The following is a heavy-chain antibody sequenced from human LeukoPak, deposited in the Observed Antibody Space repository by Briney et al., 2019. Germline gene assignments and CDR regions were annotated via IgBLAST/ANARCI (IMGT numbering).Heavy chain of an antibody. CDR3: ARDGGYSSSWYNAFDI. J-gene: IGHJ3*02. Sequence: SQTLSLTCATSGDSVSSNSAAWTWIRQSPSRGLEWLGRTYYRSKWYNDYAVSVKSRITINPDTSKNQFSLQLNSVTPEDTAVYYCARDGGYSSSWYNAFDIWGQGTMVTVSS. CDR2: TYYRSKWYN. CDR1: GDSVSSNSAA. D-gene: IGHD6-13*01. V-gene: IGHV6-1*01.